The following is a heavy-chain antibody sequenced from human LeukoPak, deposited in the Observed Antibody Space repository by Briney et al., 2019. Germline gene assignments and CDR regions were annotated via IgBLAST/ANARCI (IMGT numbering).Heavy chain of an antibody. CDR1: GGSFSGYY. CDR2: INHSGST. CDR3: ARGRVEYYDSSGYYNYYYYYGMDV. Sequence: SETLSLTCAVYGGSFSGYYWSWIRQPPGKGLEWIGEINHSGSTNYNPSLKSRVTISVDTSKNQFSLKLSSVTAADTAVYYCARGRVEYYDSSGYYNYYYYYGMDVWGQGTTVTVSS. J-gene: IGHJ6*02. V-gene: IGHV4-34*01. D-gene: IGHD3-22*01.